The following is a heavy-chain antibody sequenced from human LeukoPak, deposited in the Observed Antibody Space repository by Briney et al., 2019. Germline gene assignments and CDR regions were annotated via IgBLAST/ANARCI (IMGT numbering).Heavy chain of an antibody. CDR1: GDSISSGAYY. D-gene: IGHD2-15*01. CDR2: IYYSGTT. J-gene: IGHJ3*01. V-gene: IGHV4-31*11. Sequence: SEALSLTCAVSGDSISSGAYYWSWIRQHPGKGLEWIGYIYYSGTTYYSPSLKSRLSISLDLSKNQFSLRLTSVTAADTAIYYCARSVPFGSGADVWGQGTMVTVSS. CDR3: ARSVPFGSGADV.